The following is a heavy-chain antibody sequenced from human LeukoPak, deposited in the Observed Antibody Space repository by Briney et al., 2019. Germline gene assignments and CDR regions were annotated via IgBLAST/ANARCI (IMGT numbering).Heavy chain of an antibody. V-gene: IGHV3-48*03. CDR3: AREGSDNWFDP. Sequence: GGSLRLSCAASGFTFSRYEMNWVRQAPGKGLEWVSYISNSGTNIYYVDSVKGRFTISIDNAKNSLYLQMNIQQAEDRAVYYCAREGSDNWFDPWGQGTLVTVSS. J-gene: IGHJ5*02. CDR1: GFTFSRYE. CDR2: ISNSGTNI.